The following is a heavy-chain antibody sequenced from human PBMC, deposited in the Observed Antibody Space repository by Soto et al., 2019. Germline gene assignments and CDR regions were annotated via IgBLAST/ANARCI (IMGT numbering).Heavy chain of an antibody. CDR2: INPTGGGA. CDR3: GRQYYESSGYFFAL. D-gene: IGHD3-22*01. Sequence: ASVKVSCKASGYTFTDYYIHWVRQAPGQGLEWMGVINPTGGGAIYAEKFQGRVTLTTDTSTSTVYMELSSLRSEDAAVFYCGRQYYESSGYFFALWGQGTLVTVSS. V-gene: IGHV1-46*01. J-gene: IGHJ4*02. CDR1: GYTFTDYY.